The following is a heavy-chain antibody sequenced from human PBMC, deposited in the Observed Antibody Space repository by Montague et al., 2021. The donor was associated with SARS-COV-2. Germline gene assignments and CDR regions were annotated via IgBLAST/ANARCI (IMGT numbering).Heavy chain of an antibody. CDR3: ARDPWRITIFGVVTRYGMDV. J-gene: IGHJ6*02. V-gene: IGHV4-39*07. CDR1: GGSIGNWTYY. D-gene: IGHD3-3*01. Sequence: SETLSLTCTVSGGSIGNWTYYWGWVRQPPGKGLEWIGAMYYSGSTWLNPSLKSRVTISVDTSKNQLSLNLRSVTAADTAVYYCARDPWRITIFGVVTRYGMDVWGQGTTVTVSS. CDR2: MYYSGST.